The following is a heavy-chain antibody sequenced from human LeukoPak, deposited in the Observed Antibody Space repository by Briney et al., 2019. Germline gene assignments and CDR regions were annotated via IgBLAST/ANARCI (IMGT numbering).Heavy chain of an antibody. CDR1: GYTFTDYG. V-gene: IGHV1-18*01. CDR3: VRSTHEYSSGWYEHAFEI. CDR2: RNAFNGDT. D-gene: IGHD6-19*01. J-gene: IGHJ3*02. Sequence: GASVKVSCKTSGYTFTDYGISWVRQAPGQGLEWMGWRNAFNGDTNYAQKFQDRVTVTTDTSTSTAYMEMSSLRSDDTAVYFCVRSTHEYSSGWYEHAFEIWCQGTVVTV.